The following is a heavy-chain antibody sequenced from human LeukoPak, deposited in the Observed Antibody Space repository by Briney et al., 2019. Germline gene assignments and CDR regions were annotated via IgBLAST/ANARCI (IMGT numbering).Heavy chain of an antibody. D-gene: IGHD3-16*01. CDR1: GGSFSGYY. Sequence: PSETLSLTCAVYGGSFSGYYWSWIRQPPGKGLEWIGEINHSGSTNYNPSLKSRVTISVDTSKNQFSLKLSSVTAADTAVYYCARVPGGRTAANWRQGTMVTVS. CDR2: INHSGST. V-gene: IGHV4-34*01. J-gene: IGHJ3*01. CDR3: ARVPGGRTAAN.